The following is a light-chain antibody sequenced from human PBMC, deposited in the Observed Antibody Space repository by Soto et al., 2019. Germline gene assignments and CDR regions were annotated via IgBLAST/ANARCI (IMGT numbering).Light chain of an antibody. CDR2: VAS. CDR3: QQYLNDPIT. CDR1: QDISNY. Sequence: DIQMTQSPSSLSASIGDRVTITCRASQDISNYLACYQQKPGKGPNLLVYVASTLQSGVPSRFSGSGSGTHFALTIGSLQAEDVGTYYCQQYLNDPITFGQGTRL. V-gene: IGKV1-27*01. J-gene: IGKJ5*01.